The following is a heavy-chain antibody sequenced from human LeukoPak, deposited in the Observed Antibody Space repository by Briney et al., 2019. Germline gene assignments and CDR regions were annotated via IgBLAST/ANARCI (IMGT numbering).Heavy chain of an antibody. CDR2: INHSGST. Sequence: SETLSLTCAVYGGSFSGYYWSWIRQPPGKGLEWIGEINHSGSTNYNPSLKSRVTISVDTSKNQFSLKLSSVTAADTAMYYCARGLYSNYVSNWFDPWGQGTLVTVSS. CDR3: ARGLYSNYVSNWFDP. CDR1: GGSFSGYY. V-gene: IGHV4-34*01. D-gene: IGHD4-11*01. J-gene: IGHJ5*02.